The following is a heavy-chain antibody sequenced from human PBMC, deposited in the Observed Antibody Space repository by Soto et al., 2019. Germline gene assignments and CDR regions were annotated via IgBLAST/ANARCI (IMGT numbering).Heavy chain of an antibody. J-gene: IGHJ6*02. Sequence: EESLRLSCAASGFTFGSYSMHWVRQAPGKGLEWVSSISSSGDTYYAGSLKGRLTISRDYAKNSLSLQMNSLRAEDTAVYYCAREETAWPLAYGLDVWGQGTTVTVSS. CDR2: ISSSGDT. V-gene: IGHV3-21*01. CDR1: GFTFGSYS. D-gene: IGHD2-21*02. CDR3: AREETAWPLAYGLDV.